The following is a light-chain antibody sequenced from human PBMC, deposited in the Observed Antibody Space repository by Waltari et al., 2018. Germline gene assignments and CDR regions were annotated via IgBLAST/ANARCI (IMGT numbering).Light chain of an antibody. J-gene: IGKJ4*01. Sequence: DIQLTQSPSFLSASVGDRVTITCRASQGISSYLAWYQQKPEKAPKLLIYAASTLQSGVPSRFSGSGSGTEFTLTISSLQPEDFATYYCQQLNSYPLLTFGGGTKVEIK. V-gene: IGKV1-9*01. CDR1: QGISSY. CDR2: AAS. CDR3: QQLNSYPLLT.